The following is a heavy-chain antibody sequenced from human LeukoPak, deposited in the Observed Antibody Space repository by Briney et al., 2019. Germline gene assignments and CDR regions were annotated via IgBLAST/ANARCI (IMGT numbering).Heavy chain of an antibody. D-gene: IGHD4-17*01. CDR1: GYTFTSYD. V-gene: IGHV1-8*01. CDR3: ARERGDYGDYVFNYYYYYYMDV. J-gene: IGHJ6*03. CDR2: MNPKSGNT. Sequence: ASVKVSCKASGYTFTSYDIKWVRQATGQGLEWMGWMNPKSGNTGFAQKFQGRVTMTRNTSISTAYMELSSLRSEDTAVYYCARERGDYGDYVFNYYYYYYMDVWGKGTTVTVSS.